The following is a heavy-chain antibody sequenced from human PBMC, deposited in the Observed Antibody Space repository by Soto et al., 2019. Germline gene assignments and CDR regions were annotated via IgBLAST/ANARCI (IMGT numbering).Heavy chain of an antibody. Sequence: QVQLVQSGAEVKKPGSSVKVSCKASGGTFSSYTISWVRQAPGQGLEWMGRIIPILGIANYAQKFQGRVTITADKSTSTAYMELSSLRSEDTAVYYCAREIGGSYSFDYWGQGTLVTVSS. J-gene: IGHJ4*02. V-gene: IGHV1-69*08. D-gene: IGHD1-26*01. CDR3: AREIGGSYSFDY. CDR2: IIPILGIA. CDR1: GGTFSSYT.